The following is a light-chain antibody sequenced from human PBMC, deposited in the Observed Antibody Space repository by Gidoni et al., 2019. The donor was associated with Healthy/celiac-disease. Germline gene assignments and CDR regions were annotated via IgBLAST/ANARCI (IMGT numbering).Light chain of an antibody. CDR3: QQYYSYPPA. Sequence: AIRMTQSPSSLSASTGDRVTITCRASPGSSSYLAWYQQKPGKAPKLLIYAASTLQRGVPSRFSGSGSGTDFTLTISCLQSEDFATYYCQQYYSYPPAFGPGTKVDIK. J-gene: IGKJ3*01. CDR2: AAS. CDR1: PGSSSY. V-gene: IGKV1-8*01.